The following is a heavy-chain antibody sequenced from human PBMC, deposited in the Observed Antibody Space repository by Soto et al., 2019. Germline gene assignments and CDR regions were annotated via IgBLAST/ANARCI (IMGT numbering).Heavy chain of an antibody. CDR2: IYWDDDK. V-gene: IGHV2-5*02. J-gene: IGHJ4*02. CDR3: PPKGVGASPYFDS. Sequence: QITLKESGPPLVKPTQTLTLTCTFSGFSLSTSGVGVGWIRQPPGKALEWLALIYWDDDKRYSPSLKNRLTIPKDTSKNQVALTRTNMAPVNTPTYYCPPKGVGASPYFDSGGQGTRVPVSS. D-gene: IGHD2-15*01. CDR1: GFSLSTSGVG.